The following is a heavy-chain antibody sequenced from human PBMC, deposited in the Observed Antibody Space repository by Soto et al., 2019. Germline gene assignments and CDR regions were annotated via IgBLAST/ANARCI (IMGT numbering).Heavy chain of an antibody. CDR3: ARRYSTSWYGFDY. D-gene: IGHD6-13*01. CDR1: GGTFSSYG. CDR2: IIPKSGTP. Sequence: SVKVSCKASGGTFSSYGISWVRQAPGQGLEWMGGIIPKSGTPKYAQKFQDRVTITADGSTSTAYMELSSLRSEDTAVYYCARRYSTSWYGFDYWGQGTLVTVSS. J-gene: IGHJ4*02. V-gene: IGHV1-69*13.